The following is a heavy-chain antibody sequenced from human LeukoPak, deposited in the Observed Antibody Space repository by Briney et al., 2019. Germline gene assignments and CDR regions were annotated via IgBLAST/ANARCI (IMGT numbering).Heavy chain of an antibody. CDR1: GFTFSSYG. CDR3: AKESLVSKRNYYGSGSLWYFDL. Sequence: GGSLRLSCAASGFTFSSYGMHWVRQAPGKGLEWVAFIRYDGSNKYYADSVKGRFTISRDNSKNTLYLQMNSLRAEDTAVYYCAKESLVSKRNYYGSGSLWYFDLWGRGTLVTVSS. D-gene: IGHD3-10*01. CDR2: IRYDGSNK. J-gene: IGHJ2*01. V-gene: IGHV3-30*02.